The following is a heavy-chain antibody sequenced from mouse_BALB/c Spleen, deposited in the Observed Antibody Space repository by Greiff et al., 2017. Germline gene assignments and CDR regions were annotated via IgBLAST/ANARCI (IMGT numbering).Heavy chain of an antibody. J-gene: IGHJ3*01. V-gene: IGHV1-5*01. Sequence: EVQLQQSGTVLARPGASVKMSCKASGYTFTSYWMHWVKQRPGQRLEWIGAIDPGNSDTSYNQKFKGKAKLTAVTSTSTAYMELSSLTNEDSAVYYCTNIYDGYYAWFADWGQGTLVTVSA. D-gene: IGHD2-3*01. CDR1: GYTFTSYW. CDR2: IDPGNSDT. CDR3: TNIYDGYYAWFAD.